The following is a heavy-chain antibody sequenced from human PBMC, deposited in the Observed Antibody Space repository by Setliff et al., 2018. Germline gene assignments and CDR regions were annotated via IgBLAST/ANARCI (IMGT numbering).Heavy chain of an antibody. V-gene: IGHV3-7*03. CDR2: INQDGSEK. D-gene: IGHD3-16*01. CDR3: ALFGDRDTFDT. CDR1: GFTFSIYW. Sequence: LRLSCEASGFTFSIYWMTWVRQAPGKGLEWVATINQDGSEKYYVDSVKGRFTISRDNAKNFLYLQMNSLRAEDTAFYHCALFGDRDTFDTWGQGTMVTV. J-gene: IGHJ3*02.